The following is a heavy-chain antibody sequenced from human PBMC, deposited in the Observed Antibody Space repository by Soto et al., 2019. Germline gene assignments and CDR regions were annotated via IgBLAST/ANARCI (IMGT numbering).Heavy chain of an antibody. J-gene: IGHJ5*02. V-gene: IGHV3-74*01. D-gene: IGHD3-22*01. Sequence: SLRLSCAASGFTFSSYWMHWVRQAPGKGLVWVSRINSDGSSTSYADSVKGRFTISRDNAKNTLYLQMSSLRAEDTAVYYCARGVYDSSGYYLPRNWFDPWGQGTLVTVSS. CDR3: ARGVYDSSGYYLPRNWFDP. CDR1: GFTFSSYW. CDR2: INSDGSST.